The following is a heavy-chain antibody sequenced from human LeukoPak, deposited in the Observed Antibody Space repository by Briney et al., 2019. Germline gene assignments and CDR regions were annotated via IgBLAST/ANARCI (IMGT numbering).Heavy chain of an antibody. D-gene: IGHD3-22*01. CDR3: ARDHDSSGYYYGYYYYMDV. V-gene: IGHV1-18*01. Sequence: ASVKVSCKASGYTFNSYGISWVRQAPGQGLEWMGWISAYNGNTNYAQKLQGRVTMTTDTSTSTAYMELRSLRSDDTAVYYCARDHDSSGYYYGYYYYMDVWGKGTTVTVSS. CDR2: ISAYNGNT. CDR1: GYTFNSYG. J-gene: IGHJ6*03.